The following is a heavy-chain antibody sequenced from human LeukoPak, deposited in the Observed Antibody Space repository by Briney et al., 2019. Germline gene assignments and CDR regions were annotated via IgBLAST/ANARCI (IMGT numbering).Heavy chain of an antibody. CDR3: AGVSCSGGACPFGSWFDP. V-gene: IGHV4-39*02. D-gene: IGHD2-15*01. Sequence: PSETLSLTCTVSGGSITSGSYYWGWIRQPPGKGLDWIGSIYYSGSTYYNPSLKSRVTISVDTSNKLFSLKLSSVTAADTAVYYCAGVSCSGGACPFGSWFDPWGQGTLVTVSS. CDR1: GGSITSGSYY. J-gene: IGHJ5*02. CDR2: IYYSGST.